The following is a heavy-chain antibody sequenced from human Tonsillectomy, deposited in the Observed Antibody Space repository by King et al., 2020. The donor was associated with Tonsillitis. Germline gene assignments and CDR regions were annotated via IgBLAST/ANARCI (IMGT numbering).Heavy chain of an antibody. CDR3: GRVRYDSRGYYYVDY. V-gene: IGHV3-21*01. D-gene: IGHD3-22*01. CDR1: GFTFSIYS. J-gene: IGHJ4*02. Sequence: VQLVESGGGLVKPGGSLRLSCAASGFTFSIYSMNGVRQAPGKGLEWVSSIRSSSSYIYYADSVKGRFTISRDNAKNSLYLQMHSLRAEDTAVYYCGRVRYDSRGYYYVDYWGQGTLVTVSS. CDR2: IRSSSSYI.